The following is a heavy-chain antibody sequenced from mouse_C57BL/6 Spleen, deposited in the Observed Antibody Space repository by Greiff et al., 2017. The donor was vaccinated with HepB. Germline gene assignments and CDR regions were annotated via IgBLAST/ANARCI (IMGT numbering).Heavy chain of an antibody. CDR2: IDPSDSYT. V-gene: IGHV1-59*01. CDR3: EKRAGTSYLDV. Sequence: QVQLQQPGAELVRPGTSVKLSCKASGYTFTSYWMHWVKQRPGQGLEWIGVIDPSDSYTNYNQKFKGKATLTVDTSSSTAYMQLSSLTSEDSAVYYCEKRAGTSYLDVWGTETTLTGTS. CDR1: GYTFTSYW. J-gene: IGHJ1*03.